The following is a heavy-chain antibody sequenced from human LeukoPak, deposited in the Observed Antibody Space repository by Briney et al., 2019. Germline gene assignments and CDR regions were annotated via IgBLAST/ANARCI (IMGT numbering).Heavy chain of an antibody. CDR2: INLDGSEK. J-gene: IGHJ4*02. D-gene: IGHD3-22*01. CDR1: GFTFSSSW. V-gene: IGHV3-7*01. CDR3: ARDPRYYSDLYYFDY. Sequence: GGSLRLSCAASGFTFSSSWMSWVRQAPGKGLEWVAHINLDGSEKYYVDSVKGGFTISRDNAKNSLYLQMNSLRAEDTAVYYCARDPRYYSDLYYFDYWGQGTLVTVSS.